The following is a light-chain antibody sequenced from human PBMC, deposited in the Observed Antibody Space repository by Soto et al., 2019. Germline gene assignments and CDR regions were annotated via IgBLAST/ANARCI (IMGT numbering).Light chain of an antibody. V-gene: IGKV3-20*01. J-gene: IGKJ1*01. CDR2: GAS. CDR3: QQYVRPPWT. Sequence: EIVLTQSPGTLSSSPGERATLSCRASQSLSKTYLAWYQKKPGQAPRLLIDGASNRATGTPDRFSGSGSGTDFTLTIRRLEPEDFAVYYCQQYVRPPWTFGQGTKVEIK. CDR1: QSLSKTY.